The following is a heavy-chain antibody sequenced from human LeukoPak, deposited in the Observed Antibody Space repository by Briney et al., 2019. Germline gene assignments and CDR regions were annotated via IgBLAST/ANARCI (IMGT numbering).Heavy chain of an antibody. CDR3: AKGGDVVLVAATSNYLDV. J-gene: IGHJ6*03. Sequence: GGSLRLSCAASGFTFKNYAMSWVRQAPGKGLEWVLGIRASGSSAYYADPVKGRFTISRDNYNNMVYLNMNNLRADDTAVYYCAKGGDVVLVAATSNYLDVWGKGTTVTVSS. D-gene: IGHD2-15*01. V-gene: IGHV3-23*01. CDR2: IRASGSSA. CDR1: GFTFKNYA.